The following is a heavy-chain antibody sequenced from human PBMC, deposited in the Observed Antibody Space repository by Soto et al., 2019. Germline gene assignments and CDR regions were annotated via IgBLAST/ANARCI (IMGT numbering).Heavy chain of an antibody. V-gene: IGHV5-10-1*01. J-gene: IGHJ6*02. CDR1: GYNFITDW. CDR2: IDPTDSYT. D-gene: IGHD3-16*01. CDR3: ARLSRASFALDV. Sequence: PGESLKISCKCSGYNFITDWISWGHQMPGKGLEWMGRIDPTDSYTKYSPSFEGHVTISADKSISTAYLQWSSLKASDSAVYYCARLSRASFALDVWGQGTTVTVSS.